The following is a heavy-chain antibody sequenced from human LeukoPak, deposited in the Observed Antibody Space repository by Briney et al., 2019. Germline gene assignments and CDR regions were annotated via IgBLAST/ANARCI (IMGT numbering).Heavy chain of an antibody. Sequence: SETLSLTCAVYGGSFSGYYWSWIRQPPGKGLEWIGEINHSGSTNYNPSLKSRVTISVDTSKNQFSLKLSSVTAADTAVYYCARGKVAVAGTDGAFDIWGQGTMVTVSS. V-gene: IGHV4-34*01. D-gene: IGHD6-19*01. CDR3: ARGKVAVAGTDGAFDI. CDR1: GGSFSGYY. CDR2: INHSGST. J-gene: IGHJ3*02.